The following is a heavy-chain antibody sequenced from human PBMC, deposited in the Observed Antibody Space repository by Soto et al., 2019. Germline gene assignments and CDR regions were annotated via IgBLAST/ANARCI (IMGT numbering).Heavy chain of an antibody. CDR1: GYTFRSYD. CDR2: IGSAGDS. J-gene: IGHJ6*02. CDR3: ARGSKGTYGMDV. D-gene: IGHD3-10*01. V-gene: IGHV3-13*01. Sequence: GGSLRLSCAASGYTFRSYDMHWVRQVTGKGLEWVSVIGSAGDSNYAPSVKGRFTISRESAKNSLYLQMNSLRAGDTAVYYCARGSKGTYGMDVWGQGTTVTVSS.